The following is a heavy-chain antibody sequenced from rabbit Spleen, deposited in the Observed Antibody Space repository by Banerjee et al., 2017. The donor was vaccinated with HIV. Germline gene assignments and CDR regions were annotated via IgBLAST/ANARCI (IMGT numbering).Heavy chain of an antibody. V-gene: IGHV1S40*01. Sequence: QSLEESGGDLVKPGASLTLTCTASGFSFSSGFYMCWVRQAPGKGLEWIGCIVAGSGSTYYASWAKGRFTITKTSSTTVTLQMTSLTAADTATYFCARDAGTSFSSYGMDLWGQGTLVTVS. J-gene: IGHJ6*01. D-gene: IGHD8-1*01. CDR3: ARDAGTSFSSYGMDL. CDR2: IVAGSGST. CDR1: GFSFSSGFY.